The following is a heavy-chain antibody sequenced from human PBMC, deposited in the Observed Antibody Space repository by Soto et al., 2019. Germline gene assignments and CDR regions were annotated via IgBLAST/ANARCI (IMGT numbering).Heavy chain of an antibody. D-gene: IGHD3-10*01. CDR3: WCFYGPGSYYHLDY. J-gene: IGHJ4*02. CDR1: GGTFSSYT. CDR2: IIPILGIT. V-gene: IGHV1-69*02. Sequence: QVQLVQSGAEVKKPGSSVKVSCKASGGTFSSYTISWVRQAPGQGLEWMGRIIPILGITNYAQKFQGRVTITADRSTSTAYRDLSSLSSEDTAVYYCWCFYGPGSYYHLDYWGQGTLVTVSS.